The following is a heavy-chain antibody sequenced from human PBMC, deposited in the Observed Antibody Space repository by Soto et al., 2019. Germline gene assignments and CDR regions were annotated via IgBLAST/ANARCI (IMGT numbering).Heavy chain of an antibody. CDR2: IYYSGST. V-gene: IGHV4-39*01. CDR3: AGGDYYHSSGYYFHYYTMDV. D-gene: IGHD3-22*01. Sequence: SETLSLTCTVSGGSVSSTSYYWGWIRQPPGKGLEWIGSIYYSGSTYYNPSLKSRVTISVETSKSQISLELSSVTAADTAVYYCAGGDYYHSSGYYFHYYTMDVWGQGTTVTVSS. CDR1: GGSVSSTSYY. J-gene: IGHJ6*02.